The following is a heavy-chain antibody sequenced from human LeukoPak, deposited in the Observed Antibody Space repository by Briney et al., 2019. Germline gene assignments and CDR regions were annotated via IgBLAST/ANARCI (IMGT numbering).Heavy chain of an antibody. J-gene: IGHJ4*02. V-gene: IGHV3-30*03. CDR1: GFTFSRHW. CDR3: ASSGSYLTIDY. Sequence: GGSLRLSCAASGFTFSRHWMTWVRQAPGKGLEWVAVISYDGSNKYYADSVKGRFTISRDNSKNTLYLQMNSLRAEDTAVYYCASSGSYLTIDYWGQGTLVTVSS. D-gene: IGHD3-10*01. CDR2: ISYDGSNK.